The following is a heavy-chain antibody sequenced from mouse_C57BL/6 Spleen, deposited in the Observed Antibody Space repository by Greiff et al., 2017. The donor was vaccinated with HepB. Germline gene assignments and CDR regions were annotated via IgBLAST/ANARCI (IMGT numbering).Heavy chain of an antibody. J-gene: IGHJ2*01. Sequence: QVQLQQPGAELVMPGASVKLSCKASGYTFTSYWMHWVKQRPGQGLEWIGEIDPSDSYTNYNQKFKGKSTLTVDKSSSTAYMQLSSLTSEDSAVYYGARGGRSSYEDLDYWGQGTTLTVSS. D-gene: IGHD1-1*01. CDR1: GYTFTSYW. CDR3: ARGGRSSYEDLDY. V-gene: IGHV1-69*01. CDR2: IDPSDSYT.